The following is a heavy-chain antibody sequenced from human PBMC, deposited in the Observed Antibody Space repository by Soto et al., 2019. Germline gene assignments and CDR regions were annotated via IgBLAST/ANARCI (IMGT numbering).Heavy chain of an antibody. J-gene: IGHJ4*02. V-gene: IGHV3-23*01. Sequence: EVQLLESGGDLVQPGGSLRLSCAASGFTFNMYAMSWVRQAPGKGLEWGSAISDGGGRTYYTDSVKGRFSISRDISKNTLYLQMNTLRAEDTAVYYCAKGLAVTHPASDYWGQGTLVTVSS. CDR2: ISDGGGRT. CDR1: GFTFNMYA. CDR3: AKGLAVTHPASDY. D-gene: IGHD6-19*01.